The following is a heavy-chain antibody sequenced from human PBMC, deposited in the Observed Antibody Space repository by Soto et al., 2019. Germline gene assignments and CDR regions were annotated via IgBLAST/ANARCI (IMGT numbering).Heavy chain of an antibody. D-gene: IGHD2-15*01. CDR1: GFTFSSYD. V-gene: IGHV3-13*01. J-gene: IGHJ2*01. CDR3: ARDAGGCSGGSCAYWYFDL. CDR2: IGTAGDT. Sequence: EVQLVESGGGLVQPGGSLRLSCAASGFTFSSYDMHWVRQATGKGLEWVSAIGTAGDTYYPGSVKGRCTISRENAKNSLYLQMNSLRAGDTAVYYCARDAGGCSGGSCAYWYFDLWGRGTLVTVSS.